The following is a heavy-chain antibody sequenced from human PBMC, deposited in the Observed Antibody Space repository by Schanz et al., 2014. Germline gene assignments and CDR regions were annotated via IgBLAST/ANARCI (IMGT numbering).Heavy chain of an antibody. V-gene: IGHV1-69*04. D-gene: IGHD6-6*01. CDR3: ARDQSPYTNSSDVRYVDY. J-gene: IGHJ4*02. CDR1: GGTFSSYA. CDR2: IIPILGIA. Sequence: QVQLVQSGAEVKKPGSPVKVSCKSSGGTFSSYAISWVRQAPGQGLEWMGRIIPILGIATYAQKFQGRLTITADKSTSTAYMELSSLRSEDTAMYYCARDQSPYTNSSDVRYVDYWGQGSLVTVSS.